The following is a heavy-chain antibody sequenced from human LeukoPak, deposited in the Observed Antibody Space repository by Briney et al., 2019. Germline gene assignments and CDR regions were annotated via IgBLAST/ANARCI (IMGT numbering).Heavy chain of an antibody. CDR2: IYPGGADT. V-gene: IGHV5-51*01. CDR3: ASITMVRGVIYFDY. D-gene: IGHD3-10*01. J-gene: IGHJ4*02. CDR1: GYIFTSYL. Sequence: GESLKISCKGSGYIFTSYLIGGGREIRGKGLEWMGIIYPGGADTRYSPSFEGQVTISADKSISTDYLQWSSLKASDTAMYYCASITMVRGVIYFDYWGQGTLVTVSS.